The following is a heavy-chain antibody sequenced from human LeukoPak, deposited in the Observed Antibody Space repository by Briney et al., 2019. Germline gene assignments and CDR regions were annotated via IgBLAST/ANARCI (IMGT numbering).Heavy chain of an antibody. CDR1: GGTFSSYA. Sequence: ASVKVSCKASGGTFSSYAISWVRQAPGQGLEWMGRIIPIFGTANYAQKFQGRVTITTDESTSTAYMELSSLRSEDTAVYYCANHITGTTSWFDHWGQGTLVTVSS. CDR3: ANHITGTTSWFDH. V-gene: IGHV1-69*05. J-gene: IGHJ5*02. CDR2: IIPIFGTA. D-gene: IGHD1-7*01.